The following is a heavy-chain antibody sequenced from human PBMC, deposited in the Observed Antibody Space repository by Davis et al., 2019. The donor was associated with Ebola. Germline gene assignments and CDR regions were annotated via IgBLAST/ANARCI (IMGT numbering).Heavy chain of an antibody. J-gene: IGHJ6*03. Sequence: ASVKVSCKASGYGFTGHYMHWVRQAPGQGLEWMGWMNPYSGGTNYAQKFQGRVTMTRDTSIRTAYMELRRLRSDDTAFYYCASGGEAAGTFYYHYIDVRGKGTMGTVS. D-gene: IGHD3-10*01. CDR3: ASGGEAAGTFYYHYIDV. CDR1: GYGFTGHY. CDR2: MNPYSGGT. V-gene: IGHV1-2*02.